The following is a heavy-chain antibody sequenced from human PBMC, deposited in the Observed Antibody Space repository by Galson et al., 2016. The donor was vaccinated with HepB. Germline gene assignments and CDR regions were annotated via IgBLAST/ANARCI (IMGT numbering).Heavy chain of an antibody. V-gene: IGHV3-23*01. CDR3: ASDGGQQLVRWERLRKVYYYYPMDV. Sequence: SLRLSCAASGFTFSSYAMSWVRQAPGKGLEWVSVISGRGGNTYYANSVEGRFTISRDKSKSTLYLQKNSLRAEDTAVYYCASDGGQQLVRWERLRKVYYYYPMDVWGQGTTVAVSS. CDR2: ISGRGGNT. CDR1: GFTFSSYA. J-gene: IGHJ6*02. D-gene: IGHD6-13*01.